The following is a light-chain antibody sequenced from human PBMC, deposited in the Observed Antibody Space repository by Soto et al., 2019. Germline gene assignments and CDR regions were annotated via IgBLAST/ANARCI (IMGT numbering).Light chain of an antibody. CDR2: DAS. Sequence: EIVLTQSPATLSLSPGEIATLSCRASQSVGSYLAWYQQKPGQAPRLLIYDASNRATGIPARFSGSGSGTDFTLTISSLEPEDFAVYYCQQRSNWPPLTFGGGTKVEIK. CDR1: QSVGSY. J-gene: IGKJ4*01. CDR3: QQRSNWPPLT. V-gene: IGKV3-11*01.